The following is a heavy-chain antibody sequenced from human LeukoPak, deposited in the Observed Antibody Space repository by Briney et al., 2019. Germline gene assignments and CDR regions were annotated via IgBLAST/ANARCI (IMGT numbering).Heavy chain of an antibody. Sequence: SSETLSLTCTVSGSSITSVSYWAWIRQTPEKGLEWIGSLSHSGATYYNPSLTSRLSTSVDTSNNRFSLTLRSVTAADTAVYYCARVGSSNSHYDSWGPGTLVTVSS. J-gene: IGHJ4*02. D-gene: IGHD3-10*01. CDR3: ARVGSSNSHYDS. CDR1: GSSITSVSY. V-gene: IGHV4-38-2*02. CDR2: LSHSGAT.